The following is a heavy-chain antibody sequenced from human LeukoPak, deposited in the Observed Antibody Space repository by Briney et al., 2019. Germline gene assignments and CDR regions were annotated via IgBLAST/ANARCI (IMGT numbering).Heavy chain of an antibody. V-gene: IGHV4-61*08. J-gene: IGHJ4*02. CDR1: AGSVTNGDYY. D-gene: IGHD6-13*01. Sequence: SETLSLTCTVSAGSVTNGDYYWSWIRQPPGKGLEWIGYIYYSGSTNYNPSLKSRVTISVDTSKNQFSLKLSSVTAADTAVYYCARARYSSSWACDYWGQGTLVTVSS. CDR3: ARARYSSSWACDY. CDR2: IYYSGST.